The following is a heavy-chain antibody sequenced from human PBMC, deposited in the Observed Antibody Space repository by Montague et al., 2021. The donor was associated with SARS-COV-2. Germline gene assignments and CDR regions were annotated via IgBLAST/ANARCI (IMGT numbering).Heavy chain of an antibody. CDR3: ARDRPRSDYYGSGTYTWGGEGMDV. D-gene: IGHD3-10*01. CDR2: TSGST. Sequence: TSGSTNYNPSLKSRVTMSVDTSKNQFSLKLSSVTAADTPLYYCARDRPRSDYYGSGTYTWGGEGMDVWGQGTTVTGS. J-gene: IGHJ6*02. V-gene: IGHV4-4*07.